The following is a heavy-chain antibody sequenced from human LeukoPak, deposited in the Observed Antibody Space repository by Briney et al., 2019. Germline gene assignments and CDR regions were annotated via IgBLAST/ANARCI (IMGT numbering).Heavy chain of an antibody. D-gene: IGHD4-17*01. CDR1: GFTVSGNY. J-gene: IGHJ4*02. Sequence: GGSLRLSCAASGFTVSGNYMSWVLQAPGKGLEWVSVIYSGGSTYYADSVKGRFTISRDNSKNTLYLQMNSLRAEDTAVYYCVRGDYGDYTLFDYWGQGTLVTVSS. CDR2: IYSGGST. CDR3: VRGDYGDYTLFDY. V-gene: IGHV3-53*01.